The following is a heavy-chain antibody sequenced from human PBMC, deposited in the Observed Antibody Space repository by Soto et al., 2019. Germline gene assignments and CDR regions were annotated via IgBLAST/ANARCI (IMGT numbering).Heavy chain of an antibody. D-gene: IGHD4-17*01. CDR2: ISDSGGST. Sequence: EVQLLESGGGLVQPGGSLRLSCAASGITFSSYAMSWVRQAPGKGLEWVSGISDSGGSTYYADSVKGRFTISRDNSKNTLYLQMSSLRAEDTAVYYCAKADYGDYGFDYWGQGPLVTVSS. CDR3: AKADYGDYGFDY. CDR1: GITFSSYA. J-gene: IGHJ4*02. V-gene: IGHV3-23*01.